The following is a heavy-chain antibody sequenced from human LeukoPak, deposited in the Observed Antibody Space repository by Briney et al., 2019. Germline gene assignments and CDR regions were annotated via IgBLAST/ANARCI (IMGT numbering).Heavy chain of an antibody. J-gene: IGHJ4*02. D-gene: IGHD5-18*01. CDR3: ARGGDVGYSYGFDY. V-gene: IGHV4-34*01. Sequence: SETLSLTCAVYGGSFSGYYWSWIRQPPGKGLEWIGEINHSGSTNYNPSLKSRVTISVDTSKNQFSLKLSSVTAADTAVYYCARGGDVGYSYGFDYWGQGTLVTVSS. CDR1: GGSFSGYY. CDR2: INHSGST.